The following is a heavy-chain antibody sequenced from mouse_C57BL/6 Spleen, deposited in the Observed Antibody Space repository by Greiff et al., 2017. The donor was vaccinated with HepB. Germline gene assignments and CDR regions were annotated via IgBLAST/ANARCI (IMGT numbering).Heavy chain of an antibody. Sequence: QVQLQQPGAELVMPGASVKLSCKASGYTFTSYWMHWVKQRPGQGLEWIGRIDPSDSYTNYNQKFKGKSTLTADKSSSTAYMQLSSLTSEDSAVYYCARCGSYPRAMDYWGQGTSVTVSS. V-gene: IGHV1-69*01. J-gene: IGHJ4*01. CDR1: GYTFTSYW. CDR2: IDPSDSYT. D-gene: IGHD1-1*02. CDR3: ARCGSYPRAMDY.